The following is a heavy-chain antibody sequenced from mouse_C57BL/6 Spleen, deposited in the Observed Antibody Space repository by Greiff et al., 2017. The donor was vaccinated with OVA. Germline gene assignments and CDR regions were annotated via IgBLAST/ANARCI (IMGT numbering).Heavy chain of an antibody. CDR1: GYTFTSYG. CDR3: ARKDDYLYYAMDY. D-gene: IGHD2-4*01. CDR2: IYPRSGNT. Sequence: QVHVKQSGAELARPGASVKLSCKASGYTFTSYGISWVKQRTGQGLEWIGEIYPRSGNTYYNEKFKGKATLTADKSSSTAYMELRSLTSEDSAVYFCARKDDYLYYAMDYWGQGTSVTVSS. J-gene: IGHJ4*01. V-gene: IGHV1-81*01.